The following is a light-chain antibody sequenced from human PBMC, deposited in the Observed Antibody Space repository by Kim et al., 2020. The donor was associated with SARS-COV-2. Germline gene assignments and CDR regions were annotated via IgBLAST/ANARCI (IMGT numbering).Light chain of an antibody. CDR1: SSNIGAGYD. V-gene: IGLV1-40*01. CDR2: GNS. J-gene: IGLJ3*02. Sequence: QRVNMSGTGCSSNIGAGYDVNWFRLLPETAPKLRSYGNSNRPSGVPDRLSGSKSGPSASLAITGLQAEDEADYYCQSYDSSLSGWVFGGGTQLTVL. CDR3: QSYDSSLSGWV.